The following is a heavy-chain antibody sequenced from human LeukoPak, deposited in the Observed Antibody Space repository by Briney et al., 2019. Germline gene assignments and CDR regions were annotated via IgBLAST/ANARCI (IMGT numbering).Heavy chain of an antibody. CDR2: INHSGST. Sequence: SETLSLTCTVSGGSITGYYWSWIRQPPGKGLEWIGEINHSGSTNYNPSLKSRVTISVDTSKNQFSLKLSSVTAADTAVYYCARTLHDYGDYWGQGTLVTVSS. V-gene: IGHV4-34*01. CDR3: ARTLHDYGDY. J-gene: IGHJ4*02. D-gene: IGHD2-21*01. CDR1: GGSITGYY.